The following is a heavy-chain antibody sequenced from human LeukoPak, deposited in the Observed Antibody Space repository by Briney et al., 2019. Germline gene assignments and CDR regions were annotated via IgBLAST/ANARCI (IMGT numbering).Heavy chain of an antibody. CDR3: TRVGQVFSSWATGTWNGFDY. Sequence: GSLRLSCTASGFTFGDYAMSWVRQAPGKGLEWVGFIRSKAYGGTTEYAASVKGRFTISRDDSKSIAYLQMNSLKTEDTAVYYCTRVGQVFSSWATGTWNGFDYWGQGTLVTVSS. CDR2: IRSKAYGGTT. D-gene: IGHD1-1*01. J-gene: IGHJ4*02. V-gene: IGHV3-49*04. CDR1: GFTFGDYA.